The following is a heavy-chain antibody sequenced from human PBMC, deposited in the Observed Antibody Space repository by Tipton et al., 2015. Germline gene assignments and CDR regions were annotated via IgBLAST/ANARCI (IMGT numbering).Heavy chain of an antibody. Sequence: TLSLTCTVSGGSISSSSYYWSWMRQPPGKGLEWIGYIYYSGSTNYNPSLKSRVTISVDTSKNQFSLKLSSVTAADTAVYYCARGSTYYYYGVDVWGQGTTVTVSS. J-gene: IGHJ6*02. V-gene: IGHV4-61*01. CDR2: IYYSGST. CDR1: GGSISSSSYY. CDR3: ARGSTYYYYGVDV.